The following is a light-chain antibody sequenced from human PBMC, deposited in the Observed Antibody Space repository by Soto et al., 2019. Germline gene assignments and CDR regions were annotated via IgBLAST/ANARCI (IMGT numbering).Light chain of an antibody. CDR3: MQGTHWPIT. CDR2: KVS. Sequence: DAVITQSPLSLPVTPVDPASISFISSQILLHSNGYNYLAWFLQKAGQSPRRLIYKVSNRDSGVPARFSGSGSGTDFALKISRVEAEDVGVYYCMQGTHWPITCGQGTRREIK. V-gene: IGKV2-30*02. CDR1: QILLHSNGYNY. J-gene: IGKJ5*01.